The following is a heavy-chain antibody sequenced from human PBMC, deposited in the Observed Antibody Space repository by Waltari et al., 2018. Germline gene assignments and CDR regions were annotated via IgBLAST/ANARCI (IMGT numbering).Heavy chain of an antibody. D-gene: IGHD4-17*01. CDR2: VEHEEGEK. J-gene: IGHJ5*02. V-gene: IGHV1-69-2*01. Sequence: EVQLVQSGAEVKKPGATVKISCKVSGYTFTDYYMHWVHQAPGKGCGGMGLVEHEEGEKINAEKSQGRGTITAETSTDTAYMELSSLRSEDTAVYYCATSHQTMTTVTTGWFDPWCQGTLVTVSS. CDR3: ATSHQTMTTVTTGWFDP. CDR1: GYTFTDYY.